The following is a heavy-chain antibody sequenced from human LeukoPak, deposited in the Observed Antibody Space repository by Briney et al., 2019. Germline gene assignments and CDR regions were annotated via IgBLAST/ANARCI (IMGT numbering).Heavy chain of an antibody. CDR3: ANLGSSELRVPASQGN. CDR2: ISSSSSTI. Sequence: GGSLRLSCAASGFTFSSYNMNWVRQAPGKGLEWVSYISSSSSTIYFADSVKGRFTISRDNAQNSLYLQMSSLRAEDTAVYYCANLGSSELRVPASQGNWGQGTLVTVSS. J-gene: IGHJ4*02. D-gene: IGHD2-2*01. V-gene: IGHV3-48*04. CDR1: GFTFSSYN.